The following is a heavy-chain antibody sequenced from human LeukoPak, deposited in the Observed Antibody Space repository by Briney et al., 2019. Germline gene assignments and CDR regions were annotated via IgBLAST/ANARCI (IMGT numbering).Heavy chain of an antibody. J-gene: IGHJ5*02. CDR1: GFNFGSYA. V-gene: IGHV3-23*01. Sequence: PGGSLRLSYAASGFNFGSYAMTWVRQAPGKGLEWVSSIDASGGSTYYADSVKGGFTISRDNSKNTFYLQMNTLRADDTAVYYCAKGSGSGWYGWFAPWGQGTLVTVSS. CDR2: IDASGGST. CDR3: AKGSGSGWYGWFAP. D-gene: IGHD6-19*01.